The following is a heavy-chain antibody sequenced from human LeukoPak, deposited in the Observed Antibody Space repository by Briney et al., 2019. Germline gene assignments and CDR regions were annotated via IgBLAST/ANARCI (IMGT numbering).Heavy chain of an antibody. D-gene: IGHD1-14*01. CDR3: AKDSRRDITDAFDI. Sequence: GRSLRLSCAASGVTFDDYAMHWVRQAPGKGLEWVSGISWNSGSIGYADSVKGRFTISRDNAKNSLYLQMNSLRAEDTALYYCAKDSRRDITDAFDIWGQGTMVTVSS. V-gene: IGHV3-9*01. CDR2: ISWNSGSI. CDR1: GVTFDDYA. J-gene: IGHJ3*02.